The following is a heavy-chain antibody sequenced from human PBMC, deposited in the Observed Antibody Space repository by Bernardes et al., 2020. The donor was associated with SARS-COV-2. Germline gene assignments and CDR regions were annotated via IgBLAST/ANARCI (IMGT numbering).Heavy chain of an antibody. J-gene: IGHJ3*02. Sequence: GGSLRLSCAASGFTVSSNYMSWVRQAPGKGLELVSVIYSGGSTYYADSVKGRFTISRDNSKNMLYLQMNSLRAEDTAVYHCARSRQSYDILTGYYTTTHHDAFDIWGQGTMVTVSS. D-gene: IGHD3-9*01. CDR1: GFTVSSNY. V-gene: IGHV3-53*01. CDR2: IYSGGST. CDR3: ARSRQSYDILTGYYTTTHHDAFDI.